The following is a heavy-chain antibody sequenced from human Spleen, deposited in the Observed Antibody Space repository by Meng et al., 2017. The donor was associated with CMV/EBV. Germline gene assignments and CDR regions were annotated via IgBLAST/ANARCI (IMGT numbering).Heavy chain of an antibody. V-gene: IGHV1-46*01. D-gene: IGHD3-3*01. Sequence: ASVKVSCKASGYTFTSYDINWVRQAPGQGLEWMGIINPSGGSTSYAQKFQGRVTMTRDTSTSTVYMELSSLRSEDTAVYYCARVKGRTIFAFDPWGQGTLVTVSS. CDR1: GYTFTSYD. CDR3: ARVKGRTIFAFDP. J-gene: IGHJ5*02. CDR2: INPSGGST.